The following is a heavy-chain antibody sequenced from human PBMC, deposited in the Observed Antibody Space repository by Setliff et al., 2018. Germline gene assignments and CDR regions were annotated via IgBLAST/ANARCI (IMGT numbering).Heavy chain of an antibody. V-gene: IGHV3-73*01. D-gene: IGHD2-2*01. CDR3: ARRGVGMGMGV. CDR2: VRRNTNSYAT. CDR1: EFSLSDFH. Sequence: PGESLKISCAASEFSLSDFHMHWVRQAPGKGLEWVGRVRRNTNSYATAYSASLKGRFTISRDDSKNTAYLQMNSLQSEDTAVYYCARRGVGMGMGVWGKGTTVTVSS. J-gene: IGHJ6*03.